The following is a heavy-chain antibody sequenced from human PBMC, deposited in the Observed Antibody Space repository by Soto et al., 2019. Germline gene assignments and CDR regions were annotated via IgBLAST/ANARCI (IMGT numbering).Heavy chain of an antibody. V-gene: IGHV4-59*01. D-gene: IGHD3-10*01. CDR3: ARAAYGSGSYYAPYYYYAMDV. CDR1: GASISSYY. CDR2: ILYTGNT. J-gene: IGHJ6*02. Sequence: PSETLSLTCTVSGASISSYYWSWIRQPPGKGLEWLGYILYTGNTNYSPSLKSRVTMSVDTSKNQVSLKLSAVTAADTAVYFCARAAYGSGSYYAPYYYYAMDVWGQGTKVTVSS.